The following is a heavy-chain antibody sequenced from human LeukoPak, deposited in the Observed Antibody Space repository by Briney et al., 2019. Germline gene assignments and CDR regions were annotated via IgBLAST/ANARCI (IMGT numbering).Heavy chain of an antibody. CDR1: GGSISSYY. V-gene: IGHV4-4*07. Sequence: PSETLSLTCTVSGGSISSYYWTWIRQPAGEGLEGIGRIYIGDSANYNSSLDSRVTVSVDTSKNQFSLKLSSVTAADTDVHYCARSRESICSDNPCYVDLPARWGHGPLVTVSS. D-gene: IGHD2-15*01. CDR2: IYIGDSA. CDR3: ARSRESICSDNPCYVDLPAR. J-gene: IGHJ4*01.